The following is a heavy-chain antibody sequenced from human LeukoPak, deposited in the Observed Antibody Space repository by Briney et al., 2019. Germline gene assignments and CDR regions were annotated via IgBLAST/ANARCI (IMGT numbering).Heavy chain of an antibody. Sequence: ASVKVSCKVSGYTLTELSMHWVRQAPGKGLEWMGGFDPEDGETIYAQKFQGRVTMTEDTSTDTAYMELSSLRSEDTAVYYCATLPPDYGDYGLPDYAFDIWGQGTMVTVPS. CDR3: ATLPPDYGDYGLPDYAFDI. CDR2: FDPEDGET. J-gene: IGHJ3*02. D-gene: IGHD4-17*01. V-gene: IGHV1-24*01. CDR1: GYTLTELS.